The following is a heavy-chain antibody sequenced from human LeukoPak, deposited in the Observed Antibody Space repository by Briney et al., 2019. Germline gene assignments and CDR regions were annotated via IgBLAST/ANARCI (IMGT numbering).Heavy chain of an antibody. V-gene: IGHV3-7*01. D-gene: IGHD4-17*01. CDR3: AGSTVTTNY. J-gene: IGHJ4*02. Sequence: GESLRLSCVVSGFTLSTYWMTWVRQAPGKGLEWVANIKHDGSEKHYVISVKGRFTISRDNAKNLVYLQMNSLRGEDTAMYYCAGSTVTTNYWGQGTLVTVSS. CDR2: IKHDGSEK. CDR1: GFTLSTYW.